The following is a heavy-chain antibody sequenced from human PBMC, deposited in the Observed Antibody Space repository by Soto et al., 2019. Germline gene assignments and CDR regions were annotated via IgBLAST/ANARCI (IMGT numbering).Heavy chain of an antibody. CDR3: VRDAKPAGFLVDFDY. CDR1: GFTFSNFG. D-gene: IGHD1-26*01. J-gene: IGHJ4*02. V-gene: IGHV3-33*01. CDR2: IWYDGSNK. Sequence: GGSLRLSCAASGFTFSNFGMHWVRQAPCKGLEWVAVIWYDGSNKYYGDSVKGRFTISRDNSKNTLYLQISSLRAEDTAVYYCVRDAKPAGFLVDFDYWGQGALVTVSS.